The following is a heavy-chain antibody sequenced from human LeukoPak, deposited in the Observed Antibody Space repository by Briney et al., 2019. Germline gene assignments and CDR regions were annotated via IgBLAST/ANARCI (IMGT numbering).Heavy chain of an antibody. CDR3: ARERYCSSTSCLPLNWFDP. V-gene: IGHV4-38-2*02. D-gene: IGHD2-2*01. J-gene: IGHJ5*02. CDR2: IYHSGST. CDR1: GYSLSSGYY. Sequence: PSETLSLTCTVSGYSLSSGYYWGWIRQPPGKGLEWIGSIYHSGSTNYNPSLKSRVTISVDTSKNQFSLKLSSVTAADTAVYYCARERYCSSTSCLPLNWFDPWGQGTLVSVSS.